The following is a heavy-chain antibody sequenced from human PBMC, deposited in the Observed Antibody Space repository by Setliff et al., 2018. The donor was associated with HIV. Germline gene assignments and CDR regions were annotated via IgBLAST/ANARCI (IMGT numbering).Heavy chain of an antibody. CDR3: ARVSPLTPYYYMDM. Sequence: SETLSLTCIVSGGSFSPTNYCWGWIRQTPGQGLEWIGTVCYSGGTYYNPSLMGRVTISIDTSKNQFSLNLSSVTAADTAVYYCARVSPLTPYYYMDMWGKGTTVTVSS. CDR2: VCYSGGT. CDR1: GGSFSPTNYC. V-gene: IGHV4-39*07. D-gene: IGHD7-27*01. J-gene: IGHJ6*03.